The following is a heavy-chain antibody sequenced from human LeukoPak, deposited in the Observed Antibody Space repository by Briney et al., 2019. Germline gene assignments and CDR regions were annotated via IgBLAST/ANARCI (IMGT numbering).Heavy chain of an antibody. D-gene: IGHD2-8*01. CDR2: IHYSGSS. CDR1: GDSISNFY. CDR3: ALAPNSNWFDF. Sequence: PSETLSLICTVSGDSISNFYWNWIRQSPGKGLEWIGNIHYSGSSVYNPSLKSRGTISIDTSRKQFFLKLSSVTAADTAVYFCALAPNSNWFDFWGPGTLVTVSS. V-gene: IGHV4-59*08. J-gene: IGHJ5*01.